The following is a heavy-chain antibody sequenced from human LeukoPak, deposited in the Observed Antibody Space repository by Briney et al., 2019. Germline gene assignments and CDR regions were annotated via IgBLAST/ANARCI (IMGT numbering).Heavy chain of an antibody. CDR3: GRLMAGLD. CDR2: IYHTGST. J-gene: IGHJ4*02. V-gene: IGHV4-4*02. Sequence: SGTLSLTCAVSGGSISSNNWWSWVRQPPGRGLEWIADIYHTGSTNYSPSLKSRVTISVDKSKNQFFLKLNSVTAADTAVYYCGRLMAGLDWGQGTLVTVSS. CDR1: GGSISSNNW. D-gene: IGHD6-19*01.